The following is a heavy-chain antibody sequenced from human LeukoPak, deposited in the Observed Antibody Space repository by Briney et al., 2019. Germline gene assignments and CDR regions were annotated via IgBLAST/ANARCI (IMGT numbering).Heavy chain of an antibody. CDR3: ARSSWYAGVRLRLQNWFDP. Sequence: SQTLSLTCAISGDSVSSNSAAWNWIRQSPSRGLEWLGRTYYRSKWYNDYAVSVKSRITINPDTSKNQFSLQLNSVTPEDTAVYYCARSSWYAGVRLRLQNWFDPWGQGTLVTVSS. V-gene: IGHV6-1*01. D-gene: IGHD6-13*01. J-gene: IGHJ5*02. CDR2: TYYRSKWYN. CDR1: GDSVSSNSAA.